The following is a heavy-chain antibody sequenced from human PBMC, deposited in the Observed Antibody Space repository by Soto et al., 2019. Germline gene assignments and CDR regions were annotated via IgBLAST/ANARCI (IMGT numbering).Heavy chain of an antibody. D-gene: IGHD4-17*01. CDR3: ARDVPTVTTGGPDY. CDR2: ISAYNGNT. J-gene: IGHJ4*02. Sequence: QVQLVQSGVEVEKPGASVKVSCKASGYTFTSYGVSWVRQAPGPGLEWMGWISAYNGNTNYAQKFQGRVTMTTDTSTSTAYMELRSLRSDDTAVYYCARDVPTVTTGGPDYWGQGTLVTVSS. V-gene: IGHV1-18*01. CDR1: GYTFTSYG.